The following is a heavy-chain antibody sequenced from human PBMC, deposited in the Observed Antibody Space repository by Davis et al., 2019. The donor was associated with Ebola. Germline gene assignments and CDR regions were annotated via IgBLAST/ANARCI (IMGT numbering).Heavy chain of an antibody. D-gene: IGHD2-21*01. V-gene: IGHV3-21*03. Sequence: PGGSLRLSCAASGFTFSSYSMNWVRQAPGKGLEWVSSISSSSSYIYYADSVKGRFTISRDNAKNSLYLQMNSLKTEDTAVYYCATIPIGRSNPHYFDYWGLGTLVTVSS. CDR3: ATIPIGRSNPHYFDY. J-gene: IGHJ4*02. CDR1: GFTFSSYS. CDR2: ISSSSSYI.